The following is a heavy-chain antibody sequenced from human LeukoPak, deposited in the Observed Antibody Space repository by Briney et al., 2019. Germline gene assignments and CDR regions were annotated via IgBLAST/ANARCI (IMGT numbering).Heavy chain of an antibody. CDR1: ENTFTNYY. CDR3: ARDMSTRVTPISYAFDV. J-gene: IGHJ3*01. D-gene: IGHD4-23*01. CDR2: INPNGDRT. Sequence: ASVKVSCKASENTFTNYYMHWVRQAPGQGLEWLGTINPNGDRTNYARTFQGRVTMTRDTSTTTVYMELSSLRSEDTAVYYCARDMSTRVTPISYAFDVWGQGTMVTVSS. V-gene: IGHV1-46*01.